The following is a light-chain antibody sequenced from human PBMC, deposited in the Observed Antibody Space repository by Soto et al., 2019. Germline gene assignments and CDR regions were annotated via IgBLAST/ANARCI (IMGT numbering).Light chain of an antibody. CDR1: LPISDY. V-gene: IGKV1-27*01. Sequence: DLQMTQSPSSLSASVGDRVTITCLASLPISDYLAWYQQKPGKIPNLLIYAASTLHAGVPSRFSGSGSVTDFALTISSLQPEYGAAYYCQKYNDAWGTVGGGTKVDI. CDR2: AAS. J-gene: IGKJ4*01. CDR3: QKYNDAWGT.